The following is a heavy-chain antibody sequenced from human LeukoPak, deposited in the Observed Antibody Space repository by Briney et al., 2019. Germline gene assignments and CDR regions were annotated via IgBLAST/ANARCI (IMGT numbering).Heavy chain of an antibody. CDR3: ARVGGRIGQWLAY. CDR1: GGTFSSYA. D-gene: IGHD6-19*01. Sequence: SVKVSCKASGGTFSSYAISWVRQAPGQGLEWMGRIIPILGIANYAQKFQGRVTITADKSTSTAYMELSSLRSEDTAVYYCARVGGRIGQWLAYWGQGTLVTVSS. J-gene: IGHJ4*02. CDR2: IIPILGIA. V-gene: IGHV1-69*04.